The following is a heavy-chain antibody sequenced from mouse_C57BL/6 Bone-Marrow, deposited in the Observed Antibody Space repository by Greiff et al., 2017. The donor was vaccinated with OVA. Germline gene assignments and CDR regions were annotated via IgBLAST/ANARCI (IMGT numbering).Heavy chain of an antibody. CDR2: ISSGGSYT. CDR1: GFTFSSYG. J-gene: IGHJ3*01. D-gene: IGHD3-1*01. CDR3: ARRGLGFAY. Sequence: EVHLVESGGDLVKPGGSLKLSCAASGFTFSSYGMSWVRQTPDKRLEWVATISSGGSYTYYPDSVKGRFTISRDNAKNTLYLQMSSLKAEDTAMYYCARRGLGFAYWGQGTLVTVSA. V-gene: IGHV5-6*01.